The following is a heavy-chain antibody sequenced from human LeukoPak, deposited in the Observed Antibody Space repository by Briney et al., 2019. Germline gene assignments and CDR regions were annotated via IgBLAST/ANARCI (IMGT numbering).Heavy chain of an antibody. D-gene: IGHD6-13*01. CDR1: GFTFSSYW. CDR3: ARVPTAAAVFDY. J-gene: IGHJ4*02. CDR2: IKQDGSEK. Sequence: GGSLRLSCAASGFTFSSYWMSWVRQAPGKGLEWVANIKQDGSEKYYVDSVKGRFTTSRDNAKNSLYLQMNSLRAEDTAMYYCARVPTAAAVFDYWGQGTLVTVSS. V-gene: IGHV3-7*01.